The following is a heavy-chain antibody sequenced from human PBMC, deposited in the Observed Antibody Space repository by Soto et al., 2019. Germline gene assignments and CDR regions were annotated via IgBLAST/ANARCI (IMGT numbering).Heavy chain of an antibody. J-gene: IGHJ4*02. Sequence: QVQLVESGGGVVQPGRSLRLSCAASGFTFNSYGMHWVRQAPGKGLEWVAVISYDGSNKYYADSVKGRFTISRDNSKNTLYLQMNSLRAEDTAVYYCAKDLDYYGSGSYFDYWGQGTLVTVSS. V-gene: IGHV3-30*18. D-gene: IGHD3-10*01. CDR3: AKDLDYYGSGSYFDY. CDR2: ISYDGSNK. CDR1: GFTFNSYG.